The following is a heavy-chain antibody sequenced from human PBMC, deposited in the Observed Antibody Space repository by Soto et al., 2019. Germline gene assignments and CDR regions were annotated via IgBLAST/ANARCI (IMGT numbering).Heavy chain of an antibody. J-gene: IGHJ4*02. CDR3: STSPDGDYFDY. CDR2: ISSSSSYI. V-gene: IGHV3-21*01. D-gene: IGHD4-17*01. CDR1: GFTFSSYS. Sequence: EVQLVESGGGLAKPGGSLRLSCAASGFTFSSYSMNWVRQAPGKGLEWVSSISSSSSYIYYADSVKGRFTISRDNAKNSLYLQMNSLRAEDTAVYYGSTSPDGDYFDYWGQGTLVTVSS.